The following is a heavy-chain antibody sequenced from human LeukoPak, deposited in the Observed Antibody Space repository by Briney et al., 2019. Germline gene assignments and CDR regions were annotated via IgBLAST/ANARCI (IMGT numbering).Heavy chain of an antibody. CDR1: GGSFSGYY. D-gene: IGHD2-15*01. V-gene: IGHV4-34*01. CDR2: LYHSGST. Sequence: SETLSLTCAVYGGSFSGYYWSWIRQPPGKGLEWIGYLYHSGSTNYKPSLKSRVTISVDTSKNQFSLRLSSVTAADTAVYYCARSGYCSGGSCYNWFDPWGQGTLVTVSS. CDR3: ARSGYCSGGSCYNWFDP. J-gene: IGHJ5*02.